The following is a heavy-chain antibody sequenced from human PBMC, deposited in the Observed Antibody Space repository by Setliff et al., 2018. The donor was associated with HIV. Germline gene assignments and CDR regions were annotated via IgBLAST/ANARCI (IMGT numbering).Heavy chain of an antibody. J-gene: IGHJ6*03. CDR3: ARDRRITMVRGVMNYYYMDV. Sequence: SETLSLTCTASGGSISSYCWNWIRQSPGRGLEWIGFIFSSGSTKYNPSLQSRVTIFVDTSKNQLSLKLSSVTAADTAVYYCARDRRITMVRGVMNYYYMDVWGKGTTVTVSS. CDR1: GGSISSYC. CDR2: IFSSGST. V-gene: IGHV4-4*08. D-gene: IGHD3-10*01.